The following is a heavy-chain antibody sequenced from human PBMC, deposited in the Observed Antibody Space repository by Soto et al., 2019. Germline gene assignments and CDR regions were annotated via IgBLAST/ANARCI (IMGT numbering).Heavy chain of an antibody. CDR2: IIPIFGTA. Sequence: SVKVSCKASGGTFSSYAISWVRQAPGQGLEWMGGIIPIFGTANYAQKFQGRVTITADESTSTAYMELSSLRSEDTAVYYCARVGGLVSYGMDVWGQATTVTVSS. CDR3: ARVGGLVSYGMDV. J-gene: IGHJ6*02. V-gene: IGHV1-69*13. CDR1: GGTFSSYA. D-gene: IGHD2-15*01.